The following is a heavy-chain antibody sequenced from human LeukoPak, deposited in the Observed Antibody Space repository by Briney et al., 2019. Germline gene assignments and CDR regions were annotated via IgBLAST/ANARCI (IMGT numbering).Heavy chain of an antibody. CDR3: ARKSMTILSDSIDV. Sequence: SQTLSLTCTVSGGSISSANFYWSWIRQPAGKGLEWLGCISSSGTINYNPSLRSRVTVSVDTSKNQLSLKVSSVTAADTAIYYCARKSMTILSDSIDVWGKGTSVIVSS. J-gene: IGHJ6*03. CDR1: GGSISSANFY. V-gene: IGHV4-61*02. CDR2: ISSSGTI. D-gene: IGHD3-3*01.